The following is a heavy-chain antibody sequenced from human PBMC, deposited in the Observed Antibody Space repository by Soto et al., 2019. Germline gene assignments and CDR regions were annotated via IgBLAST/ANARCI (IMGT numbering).Heavy chain of an antibody. CDR1: GGSFSGYY. CDR3: ARDKITGLFDY. J-gene: IGHJ4*02. D-gene: IGHD2-8*02. V-gene: IGHV4-34*01. CDR2: INHSGST. Sequence: SETLSLTCAAYGGSFSGYYWTWIRQPPGTGLEWIGEINHSGSTNYNPSLKSRVTISVDTSKNQSSLKLTSVTAADTAVYYCARDKITGLFDYWGQGTLVT.